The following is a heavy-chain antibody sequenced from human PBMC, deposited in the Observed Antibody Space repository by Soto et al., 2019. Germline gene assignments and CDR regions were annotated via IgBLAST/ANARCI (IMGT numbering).Heavy chain of an antibody. CDR1: GYTFTSYY. CDR3: ARDSRITIFGVVILVVNWFEP. CDR2: ISPSGGST. V-gene: IGHV1-46*01. J-gene: IGHJ5*02. Sequence: ASVKVSFKTSGYTFTSYYIHWVRQAPGQGLEWMGTISPSGGSTSYAQKFQGRATMTRDTSTSTVYMELSSLRSEDTAVYYCARDSRITIFGVVILVVNWFEPWGQGTLVTVSS. D-gene: IGHD3-3*01.